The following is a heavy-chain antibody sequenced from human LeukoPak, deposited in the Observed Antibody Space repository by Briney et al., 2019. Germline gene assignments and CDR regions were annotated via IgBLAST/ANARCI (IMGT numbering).Heavy chain of an antibody. Sequence: SETLSLTCTVSGGSISSYYWSWLRQPAGKGLEWIGRIYTSGSTNYNPSLKSRVTMSVDTSKNQFSLKLSSVTAADTAVYYCARAPPGIAAAGLGFDYWGQGTLVTVSS. V-gene: IGHV4-4*07. CDR1: GGSISSYY. D-gene: IGHD6-13*01. CDR3: ARAPPGIAAAGLGFDY. CDR2: IYTSGST. J-gene: IGHJ4*02.